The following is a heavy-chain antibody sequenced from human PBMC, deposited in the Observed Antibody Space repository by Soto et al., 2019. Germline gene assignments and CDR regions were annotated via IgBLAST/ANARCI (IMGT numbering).Heavy chain of an antibody. CDR2: IWYDGSNK. CDR3: ARKGGSGLRYEYDY. D-gene: IGHD3-16*01. Sequence: PGGSLRLSCAASGFTFSSYGMHWVRQAPGKGLEWVAVIWYDGSNKYYADYVKGRFTISRDNSKNTLYLQMNSLRAEDTAVYYCARKGGSGLRYEYDYWGQGTLVTVSS. V-gene: IGHV3-33*01. CDR1: GFTFSSYG. J-gene: IGHJ4*02.